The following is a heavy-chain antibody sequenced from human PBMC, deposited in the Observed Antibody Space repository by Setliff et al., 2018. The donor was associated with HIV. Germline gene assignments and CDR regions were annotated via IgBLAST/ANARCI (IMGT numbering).Heavy chain of an antibody. CDR2: ANYIGST. J-gene: IGHJ6*03. D-gene: IGHD2-21*01. Sequence: SETLSLTCTLSGGSINNSDCNWAWIRQSPGMGLEWIASANYIGSTYYSSLKSRAAISVDTSKNRFSLRLSSVTAADTAIYYCARQVWLSDNHYYYYMDVWGKGTTVTVSS. V-gene: IGHV4-39*01. CDR3: ARQVWLSDNHYYYYMDV. CDR1: GGSINNSDCN.